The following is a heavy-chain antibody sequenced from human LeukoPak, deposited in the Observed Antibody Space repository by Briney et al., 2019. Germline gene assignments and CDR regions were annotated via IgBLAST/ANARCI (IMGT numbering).Heavy chain of an antibody. CDR3: AKNSMIVVVSAASDY. J-gene: IGHJ4*02. Sequence: GGSLRLSCAASGFTFSSYAMSWVRQAPGKGLKWVSAISGSGGSTYYADSVKGRFTISRDNSKNTLYLQMNSLRAEDTAVYYCAKNSMIVVVSAASDYWGQGTLVTVSS. D-gene: IGHD3-22*01. V-gene: IGHV3-23*01. CDR2: ISGSGGST. CDR1: GFTFSSYA.